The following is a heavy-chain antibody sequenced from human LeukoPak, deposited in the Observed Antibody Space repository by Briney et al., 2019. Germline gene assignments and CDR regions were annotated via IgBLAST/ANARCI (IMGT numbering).Heavy chain of an antibody. V-gene: IGHV3-30*02. CDR3: ARKGVIAVAAFDY. D-gene: IGHD6-19*01. Sequence: GGSLRLSCATSGFTFTNYGMACVRHAPGKWLEWVAFLRFDGTNKYYADSVKGRFTISRDNSKNTLHVQMNSLTAEDTAVYYCARKGVIAVAAFDYWGQGTLVTVSS. CDR2: LRFDGTNK. J-gene: IGHJ4*02. CDR1: GFTFTNYG.